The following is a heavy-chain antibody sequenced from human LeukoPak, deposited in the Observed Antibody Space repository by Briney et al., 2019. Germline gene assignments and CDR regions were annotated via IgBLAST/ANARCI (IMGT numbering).Heavy chain of an antibody. CDR2: IYPNSGGT. D-gene: IGHD2-2*01. V-gene: IGHV1-2*06. Sequence: ASVKVSCKASGYTFTGYYIHWVRQAPGQGLEWMGRIYPNSGGTNYAQKFQGRVTMTRDTPISTAYMELSRLRSDDTAVYYCARVAYHLTPYSPGGYYAMDVWGQGTTVTVSS. CDR1: GYTFTGYY. CDR3: ARVAYHLTPYSPGGYYAMDV. J-gene: IGHJ6*02.